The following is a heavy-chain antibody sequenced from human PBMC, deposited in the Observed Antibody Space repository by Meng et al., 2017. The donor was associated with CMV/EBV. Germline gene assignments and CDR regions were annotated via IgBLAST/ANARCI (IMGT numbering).Heavy chain of an antibody. D-gene: IGHD5-12*01. CDR1: GFTFSSYS. J-gene: IGHJ6*02. V-gene: IGHV3-21*01. CDR3: ASYGYSGYYYYYGMDV. CDR2: ISSSSSYI. Sequence: GESLKISCAASGFTFSSYSMNWVRQAPGKGLEWVSSISSSSSYIYYADSVKGRFTISRDNAKNSLYLQMNSLRAEDTAVYYCASYGYSGYYYYYGMDVWGQGTLVTVSS.